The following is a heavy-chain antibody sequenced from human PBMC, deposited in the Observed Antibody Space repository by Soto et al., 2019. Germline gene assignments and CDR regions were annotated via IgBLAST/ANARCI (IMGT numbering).Heavy chain of an antibody. V-gene: IGHV1-18*01. D-gene: IGHD5-12*01. CDR2: ISAYDGNT. J-gene: IGHJ4*01. Sequence: QVQLVQSGTEVKKSGASVRVSCKASGYTFTSYGINWVRQAPGQGLEWRGWISAYDGNTIYAQKVQGRVTMTTDTPTTTAYMERRSRRFDDTSVYYCARAGCIGGESGYYFHFDYWGHGPLVTVSS. CDR3: ARAGCIGGESGYYFHFDY. CDR1: GYTFTSYG.